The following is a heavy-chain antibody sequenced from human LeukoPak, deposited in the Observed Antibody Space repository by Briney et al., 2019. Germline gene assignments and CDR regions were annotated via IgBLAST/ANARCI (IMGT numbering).Heavy chain of an antibody. CDR2: IRSKANSYAT. D-gene: IGHD2-2*01. Sequence: GGSLRLSCAASGFTFSGSAMHWVRQASGKGLEWVGRIRSKANSYATAYAASVKGRFTISRDDSKNTAYLQMNSLKTEDTAVYYCTRQGIVVVPAAMGGHYYYYYYKDVWGKGTTVTVSS. CDR1: GFTFSGSA. V-gene: IGHV3-73*01. CDR3: TRQGIVVVPAAMGGHYYYYYYKDV. J-gene: IGHJ6*03.